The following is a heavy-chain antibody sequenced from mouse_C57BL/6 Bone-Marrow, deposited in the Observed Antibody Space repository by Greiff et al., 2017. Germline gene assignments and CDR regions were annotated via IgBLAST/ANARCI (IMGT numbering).Heavy chain of an antibody. CDR2: IDPETGGT. D-gene: IGHD2-3*01. J-gene: IGHJ4*01. Sequence: QVQLQQSGAELVRPGASVTLSCKASGYTFTDYEMHWVKQTPVHGLEWIGAIDPETGGTAYNQKFKGKAILTADKSSSTAYMGRRSLTSEDSAVYYCTRDGGWLRIYYAMDYWGQGTSVTVSS. CDR1: GYTFTDYE. V-gene: IGHV1-15*01. CDR3: TRDGGWLRIYYAMDY.